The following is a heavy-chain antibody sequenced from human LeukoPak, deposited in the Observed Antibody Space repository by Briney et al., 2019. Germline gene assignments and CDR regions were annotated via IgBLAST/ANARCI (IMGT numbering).Heavy chain of an antibody. CDR2: TYYRSKWYN. J-gene: IGHJ4*02. V-gene: IGHV6-1*01. CDR3: ARERTYYDSSGSQFDY. Sequence: SQTLSLTCAISGDSVSSNSAAWNWIRQSPSRGLEWLGRTYYRSKWYNDYAVSVKSRITINPDTSKNQYSLQLNSMTPEDTAVYYCARERTYYDSSGSQFDYWRQGTMVTVSS. CDR1: GDSVSSNSAA. D-gene: IGHD3-22*01.